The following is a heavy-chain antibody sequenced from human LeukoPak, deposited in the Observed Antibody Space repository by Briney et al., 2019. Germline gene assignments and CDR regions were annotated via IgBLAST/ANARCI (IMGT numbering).Heavy chain of an antibody. CDR3: ARYIVSYPHDAFDI. CDR2: IYHSGST. D-gene: IGHD1-26*01. CDR1: GYSISSGYY. V-gene: IGHV4-38-2*02. Sequence: SETLSLTCTVSGYSISSGYYWGWIRQPPGKGLEWIGSIYHSGSTSYNPSLKSRVTISVDTSKKQFSLKLSSVTAADTAFYYCARYIVSYPHDAFDIWGQGTMVTVSS. J-gene: IGHJ3*02.